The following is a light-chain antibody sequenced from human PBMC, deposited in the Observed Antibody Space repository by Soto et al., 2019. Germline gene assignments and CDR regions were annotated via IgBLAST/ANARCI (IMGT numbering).Light chain of an antibody. J-gene: IGKJ2*01. Sequence: DIQMTQSPSSLSASVGDRVTITCQASHDITKYLNWYQQKPGKAPKLLIYDTSNLETGVPFRFSESGSETNFTPTISGLRPEDFATFYWHYCYNLPPMFTFGQGTKLEMK. V-gene: IGKV1-33*01. CDR1: HDITKY. CDR2: DTS. CDR3: HYCYNLPPMFT.